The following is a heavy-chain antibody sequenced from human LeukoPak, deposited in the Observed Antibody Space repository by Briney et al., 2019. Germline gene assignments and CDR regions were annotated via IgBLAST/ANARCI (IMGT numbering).Heavy chain of an antibody. CDR1: GFTFSSYA. V-gene: IGHV3-23*01. J-gene: IGHJ4*02. Sequence: GGSLRLSCAASGFTFSSYAMSWVRQAPGKGLEWVSGISGSGGSTYYADSVKGRFTISRDNSKNTLYLQINSLRAEDTAVYYCAKDSNGWYEWEYWGQGTLVTVSS. CDR2: ISGSGGST. CDR3: AKDSNGWYEWEY. D-gene: IGHD6-19*01.